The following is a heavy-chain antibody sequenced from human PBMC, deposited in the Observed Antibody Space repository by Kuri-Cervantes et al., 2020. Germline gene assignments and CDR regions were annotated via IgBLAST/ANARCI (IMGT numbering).Heavy chain of an antibody. J-gene: IGHJ4*02. V-gene: IGHV1-3*01. D-gene: IGHD3-3*02. CDR3: ARVGHYWDGLPDY. Sequence: ASVKVSCKASGYTFTSYAMHWVRQAPGQRLEWMGWINAGNGNTKYSQKFQGRVTMTTDTSTSTAYMELRSLRSDDTAVYYCARVGHYWDGLPDYWGQGTLVTVSS. CDR1: GYTFTSYA. CDR2: INAGNGNT.